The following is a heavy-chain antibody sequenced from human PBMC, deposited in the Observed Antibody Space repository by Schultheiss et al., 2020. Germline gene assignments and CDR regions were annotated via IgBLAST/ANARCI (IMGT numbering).Heavy chain of an antibody. V-gene: IGHV1-18*04. J-gene: IGHJ6*03. CDR3: ARYISSPRYYYYMDV. D-gene: IGHD3-3*02. CDR2: ISAYNGNT. Sequence: ASVKVSCKASGYTFTSYGISWVRQAPGQGLEWMGWISAYNGNTNYAHKFQGRVTMTRDTSTNTVYMELSSLRSEDTAVYYCARYISSPRYYYYMDVWGKGTTVTVSS. CDR1: GYTFTSYG.